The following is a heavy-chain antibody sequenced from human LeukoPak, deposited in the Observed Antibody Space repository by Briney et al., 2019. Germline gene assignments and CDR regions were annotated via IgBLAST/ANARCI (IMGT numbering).Heavy chain of an antibody. CDR1: GASISSYY. J-gene: IGHJ4*02. Sequence: KPSETLSLTCTVSGASISSYYWSWIRQPLEKGLEWIGYISYSGSTNYNPSLKSRVTISADTSENQVSLTLSSVTAADTAVYYCARHPELYFFDYWGQGTLVTVSS. CDR2: ISYSGST. D-gene: IGHD3-10*01. V-gene: IGHV4-59*08. CDR3: ARHPELYFFDY.